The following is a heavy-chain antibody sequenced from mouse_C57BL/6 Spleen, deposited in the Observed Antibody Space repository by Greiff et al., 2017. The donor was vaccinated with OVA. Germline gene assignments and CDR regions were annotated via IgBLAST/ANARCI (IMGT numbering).Heavy chain of an antibody. CDR3: ARSVNYYGSSYEGDYAMDY. V-gene: IGHV1-50*01. Sequence: VQLQQPGAELVKPGASVKLSCKASGYTFTSYWMQWVKQRPGQGLERIGEIDPSDSYTNYNQKFKGKATLTVDTSSSTAYMQLSSLTSEDSAVYYCARSVNYYGSSYEGDYAMDYWGQGTSVTVSS. J-gene: IGHJ4*01. D-gene: IGHD1-1*01. CDR2: IDPSDSYT. CDR1: GYTFTSYW.